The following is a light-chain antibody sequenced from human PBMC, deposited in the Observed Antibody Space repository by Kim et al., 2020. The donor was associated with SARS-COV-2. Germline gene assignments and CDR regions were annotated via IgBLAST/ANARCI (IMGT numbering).Light chain of an antibody. J-gene: IGKJ5*01. CDR3: QHLHSYPVT. CDR1: QGISND. Sequence: SASVGDRVTITCRASQGISNDLAWYQQKPGKAPNLLIYAASTLQSGVPSRFSGSGSGADFTLTISSLQPEDFATYYCQHLHSYPVTFGQGTRLEIK. V-gene: IGKV1-9*01. CDR2: AAS.